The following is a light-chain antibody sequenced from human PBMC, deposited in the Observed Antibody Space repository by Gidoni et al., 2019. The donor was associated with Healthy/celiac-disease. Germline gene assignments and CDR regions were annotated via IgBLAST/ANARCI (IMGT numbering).Light chain of an antibody. CDR3: QQYYSTPPT. Sequence: DIVMTQSPDSLAASPGERATINCKSSQSVLYSSNNKNYLAWYQQKPGQPPKLLIYWASTRESGVPARFSGSGSGTDFTLTISSLQAEDVAVYYCQQYYSTPPTFGEGTKVEIK. J-gene: IGKJ4*01. V-gene: IGKV4-1*01. CDR1: QSVLYSSNNKNY. CDR2: WAS.